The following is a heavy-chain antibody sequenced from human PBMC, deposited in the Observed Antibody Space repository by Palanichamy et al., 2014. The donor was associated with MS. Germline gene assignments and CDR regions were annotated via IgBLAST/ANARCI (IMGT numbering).Heavy chain of an antibody. CDR3: TIITSGWNGGDY. CDR2: IKSKTDGGTT. CDR1: GFTFSNAW. D-gene: IGHD6-19*01. Sequence: EVQLVESGGGLVKPGGSPRLSCAASGFTFSNAWMNWVRQAPGKGLEWVGRIKSKTDGGTTDYAAPVKGRFTISRDDSKNTLYLQMNSLKTEDTAVYYCTIITSGWNGGDYWGQGTLVTISS. V-gene: IGHV3-15*07. J-gene: IGHJ4*02.